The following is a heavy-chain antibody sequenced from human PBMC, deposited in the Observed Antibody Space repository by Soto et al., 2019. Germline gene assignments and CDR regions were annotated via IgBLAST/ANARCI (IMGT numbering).Heavy chain of an antibody. CDR1: GFTFSDYY. D-gene: IGHD6-19*01. CDR3: ASSVYRSPAHTDP. Sequence: GGSLRLSCAASGFTFSDYYMSWIRQAPGKGLEWLSYIDTSGLTMDYADSVKGRFTISRDNAKKSLYLQMNSLRAEDTAVYYCASSVYRSPAHTDPRRHGTLVAVSS. J-gene: IGHJ5*02. V-gene: IGHV3-11*01. CDR2: IDTSGLTM.